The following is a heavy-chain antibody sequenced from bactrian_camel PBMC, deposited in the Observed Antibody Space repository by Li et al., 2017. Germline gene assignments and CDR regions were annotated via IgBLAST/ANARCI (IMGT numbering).Heavy chain of an antibody. V-gene: IGHV3S9*01. CDR1: GDTFCAYD. CDR2: IDSDGST. J-gene: IGHJ4*01. CDR3: AAEESCSGTYAKLRDVSNWRY. D-gene: IGHD2*01. Sequence: HVQLVESGGGSVQAGGSLRLSCAASGDTFCAYDMSWYRQVPGKEREFVSSIDSDGSTMYADSVKGRFTLSLDYGNRILHLQMNNLSPDDTATYYCAAEESCSGTYAKLRDVSNWRYWGQGTQVTVS.